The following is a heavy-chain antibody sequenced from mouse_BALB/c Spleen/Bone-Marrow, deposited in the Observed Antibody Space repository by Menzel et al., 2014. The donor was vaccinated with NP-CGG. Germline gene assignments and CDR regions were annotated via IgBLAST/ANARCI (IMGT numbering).Heavy chain of an antibody. Sequence: VQLQQSGAELVKPGASVKLSCTASGFNIKDTYMYWVKQRPEQGLEWIGRIDPANGNTKYDPKFQDKATITADTSSNTACLQLSSLTSEDTAVYYCARYCYGSSLFAYWGQGTLVTVSA. D-gene: IGHD1-1*01. CDR2: IDPANGNT. V-gene: IGHV14-3*02. CDR1: GFNIKDTY. J-gene: IGHJ3*01. CDR3: ARYCYGSSLFAY.